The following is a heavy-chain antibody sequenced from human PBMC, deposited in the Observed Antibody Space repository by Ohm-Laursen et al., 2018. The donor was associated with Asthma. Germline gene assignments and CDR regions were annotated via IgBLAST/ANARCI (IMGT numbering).Heavy chain of an antibody. V-gene: IGHV3-33*08. Sequence: SLRLSCTASGFTFTSYDMYWVRQAPGKGLEFVAVIWYGGTNKYYADSVQGRFTISRDIAKNTLYLEMHSLRAEDTGVYFCARDFCTGGFCPKAFDPWGQGTLVIVSS. J-gene: IGHJ5*02. D-gene: IGHD2-8*02. CDR3: ARDFCTGGFCPKAFDP. CDR1: GFTFTSYD. CDR2: IWYGGTNK.